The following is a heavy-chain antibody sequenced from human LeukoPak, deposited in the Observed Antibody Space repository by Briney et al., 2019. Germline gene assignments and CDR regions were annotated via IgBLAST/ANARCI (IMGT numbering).Heavy chain of an antibody. D-gene: IGHD3-22*01. Sequence: SVKVSCKASGGTFSSYAISWVRQAPGQGLEWMGRIIPIFGTANYAQKFQGRDTITTDECTSTAYLEQSSLRSEDTAVYYCARVSVESTDYYDSLPSRAFDIWGQGTMVTVSS. CDR2: IIPIFGTA. J-gene: IGHJ3*02. V-gene: IGHV1-69*05. CDR1: GGTFSSYA. CDR3: ARVSVESTDYYDSLPSRAFDI.